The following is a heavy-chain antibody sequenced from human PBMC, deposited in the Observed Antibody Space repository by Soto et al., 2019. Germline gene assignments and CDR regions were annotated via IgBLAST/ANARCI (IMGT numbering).Heavy chain of an antibody. D-gene: IGHD6-6*01. Sequence: QVQLVQSGAEVKKPGSSVKVSCKASGGTCSSYAISWVRQAPGQGLEWMGGIIPIFGTANYAQKFQGRVTITADESTSTAYMELSSLRSEDTAVYYCASFQGSSSSNYYYNGMDVWGQGTTVTVS. CDR1: GGTCSSYA. V-gene: IGHV1-69*01. J-gene: IGHJ6*02. CDR3: ASFQGSSSSNYYYNGMDV. CDR2: IIPIFGTA.